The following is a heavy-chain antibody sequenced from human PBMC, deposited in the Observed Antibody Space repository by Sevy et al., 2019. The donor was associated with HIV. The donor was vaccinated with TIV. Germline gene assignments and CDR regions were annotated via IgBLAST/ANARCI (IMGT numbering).Heavy chain of an antibody. CDR1: GFTFNFHG. CDR3: ARETDNSARWLDP. V-gene: IGHV3-30*02. D-gene: IGHD4-4*01. CDR2: IWHDGSNK. Sequence: GGSLRLSCAASGFTFNFHGMHWVRQAPGKGLEWVAFIWHDGSNKYMADSVKGRFTISRDNSKNTLFLQMNSLTVEDTAVFYCARETDNSARWLDPWGQGTLVTVSS. J-gene: IGHJ5*02.